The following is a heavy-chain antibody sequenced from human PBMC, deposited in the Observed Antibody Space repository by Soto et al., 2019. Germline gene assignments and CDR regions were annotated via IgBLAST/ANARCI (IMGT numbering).Heavy chain of an antibody. Sequence: PGESLKISCKGSGYSFTSYWIGWVRQMPGKGLEWMGIIYPGDSDTRYSPSFQGQVTISADKSISTAYLQWSSLKASDTAMYYCARRGLSSSQGVNWFDPWGQGTLVTVSS. V-gene: IGHV5-51*01. D-gene: IGHD6-6*01. CDR1: GYSFTSYW. CDR2: IYPGDSDT. CDR3: ARRGLSSSQGVNWFDP. J-gene: IGHJ5*02.